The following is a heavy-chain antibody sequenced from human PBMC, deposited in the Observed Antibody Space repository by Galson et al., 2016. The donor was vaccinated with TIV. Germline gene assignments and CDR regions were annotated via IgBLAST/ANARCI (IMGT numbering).Heavy chain of an antibody. CDR1: GDTFNSYA. V-gene: IGHV1-69*13. J-gene: IGHJ5*02. D-gene: IGHD5-24*01. CDR3: AISSRRDRYGHTNWFDP. Sequence: SVKVSCKASGDTFNSYAINWVRQAPGQGLEWVGRALPMFGTSNYAEEFQDRVTITADESMSTAYMERSSLTSDDTAVYYCAISSRRDRYGHTNWFDPWGQGTLVTVSS. CDR2: ALPMFGTS.